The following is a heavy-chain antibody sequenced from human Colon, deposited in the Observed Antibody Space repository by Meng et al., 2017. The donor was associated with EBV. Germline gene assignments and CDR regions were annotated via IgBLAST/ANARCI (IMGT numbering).Heavy chain of an antibody. D-gene: IGHD4-17*01. V-gene: IGHV4-31*02. CDR3: ASLYGDSSVWYLDL. Sequence: QGPGPGLVNASPTLSLASPGSGGPISSGNPYWSWIRQHPGKGLEYIGYIYYSGSTYYNPSLKSRVIISVDTSKNQFSLRLNSVTAADTAVYYCASLYGDSSVWYLDLWGRGTLVTVSS. CDR2: IYYSGST. CDR1: GGPISSGNPY. J-gene: IGHJ2*01.